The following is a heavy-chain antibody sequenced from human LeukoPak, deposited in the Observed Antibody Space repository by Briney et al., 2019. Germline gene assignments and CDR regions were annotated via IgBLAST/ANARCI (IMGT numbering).Heavy chain of an antibody. Sequence: SQTLSLTCTVSGGSLSSGDYYWSWIRQPPGRGREWIGYIYYSGSTNYNPSLKSRVTISVETSKNQFSLKLSSVTAADTAVYYCARGDYVWGSYRYFDWFDPWGQGTLVTVSS. CDR2: IYYSGST. J-gene: IGHJ5*02. CDR1: GGSLSSGDYY. D-gene: IGHD3-16*02. CDR3: ARGDYVWGSYRYFDWFDP. V-gene: IGHV4-30-4*01.